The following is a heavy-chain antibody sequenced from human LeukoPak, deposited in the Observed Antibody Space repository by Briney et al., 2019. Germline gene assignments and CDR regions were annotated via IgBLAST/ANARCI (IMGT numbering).Heavy chain of an antibody. V-gene: IGHV3-21*01. J-gene: IGHJ5*02. CDR2: ISSSSSSYI. CDR1: GFTFSSYS. CDR3: ARGTGTIFGVVIKRNWFDP. Sequence: GGSLRLSCAASGFTFSSYSMNWVRQAPGKGLEWVSSISSSSSSYIYYADPVKGRFTISRDNAKNSLYLQMNSPRAEDTAVYYCARGTGTIFGVVIKRNWFDPWGQGTLVTVSS. D-gene: IGHD3-3*01.